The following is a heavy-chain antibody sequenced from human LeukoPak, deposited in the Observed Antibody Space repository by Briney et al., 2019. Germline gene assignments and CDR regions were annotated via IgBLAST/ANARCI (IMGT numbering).Heavy chain of an antibody. CDR2: ISSSSSYI. D-gene: IGHD3-16*02. V-gene: IGHV3-21*01. J-gene: IGHJ4*02. CDR3: ARALPYDYVWGSYRLYYFDY. Sequence: PGGSLRLSCAASGFTFSSYSMNWVRQAPGKGLEWVSSISSSSSYIYYADSVKGRFTISRDNAKNSLYLQMNSLRAEDTAVYYCARALPYDYVWGSYRLYYFDYWGQGTLVTVSS. CDR1: GFTFSSYS.